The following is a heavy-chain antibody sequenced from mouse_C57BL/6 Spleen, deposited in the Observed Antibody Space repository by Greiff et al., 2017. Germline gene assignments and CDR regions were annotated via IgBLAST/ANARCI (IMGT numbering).Heavy chain of an antibody. CDR2: IYPGDGDT. Sequence: VQLQQSGAELVKPGASVKISCKASGYAFSSYWMNWVKQRPRKGLEWIGQIYPGDGDTNYNGKFKGKATLTADKSSSTAYMQLSSLTSEDSAVYFCARSSDCGNFPWFAYWGQGTLVTVSA. J-gene: IGHJ3*01. D-gene: IGHD2-1*01. CDR1: GYAFSSYW. V-gene: IGHV1-80*01. CDR3: ARSSDCGNFPWFAY.